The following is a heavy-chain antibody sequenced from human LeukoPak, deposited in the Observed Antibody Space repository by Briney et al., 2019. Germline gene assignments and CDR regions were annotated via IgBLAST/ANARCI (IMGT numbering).Heavy chain of an antibody. CDR3: ERLGDSSSRLYYFDY. V-gene: IGHV4-59*08. D-gene: IGHD6-6*01. Sequence: PSETLSLTCTVSGGSISSYYWSWIRQPPGKGLEWIGYFHYSGSTNYNPSLKSRVTISVDTSKNQFSLKLSSVTAADTAVYYCERLGDSSSRLYYFDYWGQGTLVTVSS. CDR1: GGSISSYY. J-gene: IGHJ4*02. CDR2: FHYSGST.